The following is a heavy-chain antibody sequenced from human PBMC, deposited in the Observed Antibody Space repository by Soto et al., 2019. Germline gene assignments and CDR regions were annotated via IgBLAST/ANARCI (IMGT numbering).Heavy chain of an antibody. J-gene: IGHJ4*02. V-gene: IGHV1-46*01. Sequence: ASVKVSCKASGYTFTSYYMHWVRQPPGQGLEWMGIINPSGGSTSYAQKFQGRVTMTRDTSTSTVYMELSSLRSEDTAVYYCASAVRRAEYYFDYWGQGTLVTVSS. CDR3: ASAVRRAEYYFDY. CDR1: GYTFTSYY. CDR2: INPSGGST. D-gene: IGHD6-19*01.